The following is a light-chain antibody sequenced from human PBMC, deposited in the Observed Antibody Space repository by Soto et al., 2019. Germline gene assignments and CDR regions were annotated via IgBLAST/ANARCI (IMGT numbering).Light chain of an antibody. CDR1: QAVNTR. Sequence: EIVLTQSPATLSSFPGDRVTLSCRASQAVNTRLAWYQHRPGQAPRLLIYLASNRAAGVPARFSGSGSGTDFTLTISDVEPEDFAVYYCQQYGSSPLTFGGGTKVGIK. CDR2: LAS. V-gene: IGKV3-11*01. CDR3: QQYGSSPLT. J-gene: IGKJ4*01.